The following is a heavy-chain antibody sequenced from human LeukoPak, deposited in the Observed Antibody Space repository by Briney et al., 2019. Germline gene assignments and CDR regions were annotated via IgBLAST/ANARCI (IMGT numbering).Heavy chain of an antibody. D-gene: IGHD3-9*01. Sequence: ASVKVSCKASGYTFTSYYMHWVRQAPGQGLEWMGIINPSGGSTSYAQKFQGRVTMTRDTSTSTVYMGLSSLRSEDTAVYYCAREEILTGYTPWGQGTLVTVSS. V-gene: IGHV1-46*01. CDR3: AREEILTGYTP. CDR2: INPSGGST. J-gene: IGHJ5*02. CDR1: GYTFTSYY.